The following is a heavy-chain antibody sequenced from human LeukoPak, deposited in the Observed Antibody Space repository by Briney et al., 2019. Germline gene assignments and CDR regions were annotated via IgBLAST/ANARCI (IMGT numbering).Heavy chain of an antibody. Sequence: ASVKVSCKASGYTFTSYGISWVRQAPGQGLEWMGWISAYNGDTNYAQKVQGRVTMTTDTSTSTAYMELRSLRSDDTAVYYCARDPGYSSSWYVGYYYYYMDVWGKGTTVTVSS. CDR2: ISAYNGDT. CDR3: ARDPGYSSSWYVGYYYYYMDV. V-gene: IGHV1-18*01. J-gene: IGHJ6*03. CDR1: GYTFTSYG. D-gene: IGHD6-13*01.